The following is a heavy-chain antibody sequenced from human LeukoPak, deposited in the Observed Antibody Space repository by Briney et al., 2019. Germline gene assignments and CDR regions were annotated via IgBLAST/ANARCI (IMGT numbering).Heavy chain of an antibody. V-gene: IGHV1-46*01. CDR3: ARGQPYYYDLGDNWFDP. Sequence: AASVKVSCKASGYTFTSYYMHWVRQAPGQGLEWMGIINPSGGSTSYAQKFQGRVTMTRDTSTSTVYMELSSLRSEDTAVYYCARGQPYYYDLGDNWFDPWGQGTLVTVSS. J-gene: IGHJ5*02. CDR1: GYTFTSYY. D-gene: IGHD3-10*02. CDR2: INPSGGST.